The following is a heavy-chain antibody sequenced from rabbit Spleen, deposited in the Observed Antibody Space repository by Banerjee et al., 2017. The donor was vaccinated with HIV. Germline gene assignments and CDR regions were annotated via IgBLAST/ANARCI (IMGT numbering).Heavy chain of an antibody. CDR3: AGDTGSIFSIYGRDL. V-gene: IGHV1S45*01. Sequence: EQLEESGGGLVKPEGSLTLTCKASGVSFSDKDVMCWVRQAPGKGLEWIACINIVTGKDVSAPGAKGRLIMSRPSSPRVTLKMPSLTAADTAPFFCAGDTGSIFSIYGRDLGGPGPLVTVS. D-gene: IGHD4-2*01. CDR1: GVSFSDKDV. CDR2: INIVTGKD. J-gene: IGHJ6*01.